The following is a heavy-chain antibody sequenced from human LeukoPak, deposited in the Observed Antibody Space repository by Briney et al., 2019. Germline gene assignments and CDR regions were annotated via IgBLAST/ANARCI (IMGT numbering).Heavy chain of an antibody. CDR3: VGGDY. J-gene: IGHJ4*02. V-gene: IGHV4-34*01. CDR1: GGSFSGYY. Sequence: SETLSLTCDVYGGSFSGYYWGWIRQSPGKGLEWIGEINHSGSTNYNPSLKSRVTISVDTSKNQFSLKLSSVTAEDTAVYYCVGGDYWGQGTLVTVSS. CDR2: INHSGST.